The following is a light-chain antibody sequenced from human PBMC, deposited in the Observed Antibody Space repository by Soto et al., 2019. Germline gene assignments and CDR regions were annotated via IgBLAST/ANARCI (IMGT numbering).Light chain of an antibody. CDR3: ASYTDSTIVM. Sequence: QSALTQPASVSGSPGQSITISFTGTSSDVGDYNYVSWYQQHPGKAPKLMIYDVSHRPSGVSSRFSGSKSGNTASLTISGPQAEEEADYYCASYTDSTIVMFGGGTKLTVL. CDR2: DVS. CDR1: SSDVGDYNY. V-gene: IGLV2-14*01. J-gene: IGLJ3*02.